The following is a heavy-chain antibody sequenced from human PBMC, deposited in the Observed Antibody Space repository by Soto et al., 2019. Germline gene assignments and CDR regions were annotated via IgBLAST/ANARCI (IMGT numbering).Heavy chain of an antibody. Sequence: QVQLVESGGGVVQPGRSLRLSCAASGFTFSSYGMHWVRQAPGKGLEWVAVISYDGSNKYYADSVKGRFTISRDNSKNTPYLQMNSLRAEDTAVYYCAKDPAMVRGVTPTDWYFDLWGRGTLVTVSS. CDR2: ISYDGSNK. D-gene: IGHD3-10*01. J-gene: IGHJ2*01. CDR1: GFTFSSYG. V-gene: IGHV3-30*18. CDR3: AKDPAMVRGVTPTDWYFDL.